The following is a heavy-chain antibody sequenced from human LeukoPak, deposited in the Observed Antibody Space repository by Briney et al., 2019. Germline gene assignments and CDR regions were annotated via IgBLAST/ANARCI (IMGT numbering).Heavy chain of an antibody. J-gene: IGHJ4*02. V-gene: IGHV1-69*13. CDR3: ARASGTYYDFWSGSQDY. Sequence: SVKVSCKASGGTFSSYAISWVRQAPGQGLEWMGGIIPIFGTASYAQKFQGRVTITADESTSTAYMELSSLRSEDTAVYYCARASGTYYDFWSGSQDYWGQGTLVTVSS. CDR2: IIPIFGTA. D-gene: IGHD3-3*01. CDR1: GGTFSSYA.